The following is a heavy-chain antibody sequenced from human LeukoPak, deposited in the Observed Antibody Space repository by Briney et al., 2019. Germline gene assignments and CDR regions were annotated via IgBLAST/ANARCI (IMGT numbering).Heavy chain of an antibody. CDR3: AKSAYYDASGYYREYYFDY. J-gene: IGHJ4*02. V-gene: IGHV3-23*01. CDR1: GFSFSNYA. CDR2: ISGSGGST. Sequence: GGSLRLSCVSSGFSFSNYAMSWVRQAPGKGLEWVSRISGSGGSTHYADSVKGRFTISRDKTKNTLYLQMNSLRAEDTAVYYCAKSAYYDASGYYREYYFDYWGQGTLVTVSS. D-gene: IGHD3-22*01.